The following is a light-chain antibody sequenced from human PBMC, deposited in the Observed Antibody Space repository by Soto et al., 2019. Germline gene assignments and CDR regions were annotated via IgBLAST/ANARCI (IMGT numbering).Light chain of an antibody. V-gene: IGLV2-23*01. J-gene: IGLJ1*01. CDR3: CSYAGSGTDNYV. CDR2: EGI. CDR1: SSDIGTYNL. Sequence: QSELNKPAYVSGSPGQSITISCTGTSSDIGTYNLVSWYQHYPGKAPKLMIYEGIKRPSGVSNRFSGSKSGNTAFLTISGLQAEDEADYYCCSYAGSGTDNYVFGSGTKVTVL.